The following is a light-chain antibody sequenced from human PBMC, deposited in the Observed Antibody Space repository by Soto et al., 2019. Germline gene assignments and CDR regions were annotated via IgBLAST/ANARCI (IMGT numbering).Light chain of an antibody. V-gene: IGLV2-14*01. CDR2: EVS. CDR1: SSDDGGYNY. Sequence: QSALTQPASVSGSPGQSITMSCTGTSSDDGGYNYVSCYKKQPGKAPEPMIYEVSNRPSGVSNRFSDSKSDNTVSLTISEFKGEDEADYYCSSYTSSGTHVVFGGGTTVTVL. J-gene: IGLJ2*01. CDR3: SSYTSSGTHVV.